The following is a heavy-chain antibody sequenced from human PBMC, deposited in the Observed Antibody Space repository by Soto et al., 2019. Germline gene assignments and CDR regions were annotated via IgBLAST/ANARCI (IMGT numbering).Heavy chain of an antibody. J-gene: IGHJ4*02. CDR3: AREIYGWGTYHHDY. Sequence: GGSLRLSCAASGFIFSNYDMNWVRQAPGKGPEWVSSIDSSSGHIFYVDSVKGRFTISRDNAKNALYLQMNSLRAEDTAVYYSAREIYGWGTYHHDYWGRGSLVTVSS. CDR2: IDSSSGHI. CDR1: GFIFSNYD. V-gene: IGHV3-21*01. D-gene: IGHD3-10*01.